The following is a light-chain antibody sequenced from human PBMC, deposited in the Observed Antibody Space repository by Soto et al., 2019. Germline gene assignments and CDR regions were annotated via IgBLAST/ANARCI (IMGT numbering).Light chain of an antibody. CDR1: QNSRNW. V-gene: IGKV1-5*01. J-gene: IGKJ5*01. CDR2: DAS. Sequence: DIQMTQSPSTLSASVGDSFTVSGRASQNSRNWLSWYQQKPGKAPNPLIYDASSLKSGVPARFSGSGSGTEFTLTISSLQPDDFATYYCQQYNTYSTFGQGTRLEIK. CDR3: QQYNTYST.